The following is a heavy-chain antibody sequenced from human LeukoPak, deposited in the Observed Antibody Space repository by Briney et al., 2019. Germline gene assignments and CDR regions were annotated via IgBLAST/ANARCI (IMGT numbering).Heavy chain of an antibody. CDR3: AREMRFMVRGVIKMWFDP. CDR1: GDSVSSNSAA. Sequence: SQTLSLTCAISGDSVSSNSAAWNWIRQSPSRGLEWLGRTYYRSKWYNDYAVSVKSRITINPDTSKNQFSLQLNSVTPEDTAVYYCAREMRFMVRGVIKMWFDPWGQGTLVTVSS. J-gene: IGHJ5*02. CDR2: TYYRSKWYN. D-gene: IGHD3-10*01. V-gene: IGHV6-1*01.